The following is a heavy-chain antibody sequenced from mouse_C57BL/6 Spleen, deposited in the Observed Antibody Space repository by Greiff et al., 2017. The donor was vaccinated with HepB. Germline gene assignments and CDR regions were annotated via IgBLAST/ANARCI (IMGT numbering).Heavy chain of an antibody. D-gene: IGHD1-1*01. CDR2: IWSGGST. CDR1: GFSLTSYG. V-gene: IGHV2-2*01. CDR3: ARGYYGSSHWYFDV. J-gene: IGHJ1*03. Sequence: VKLMESGPGLVQPSQSLSITCTVSGFSLTSYGVHWVRQSPGKGLEWLGVIWSGGSTDYNAAFISRLSISKDNSKSQVFFKMNSLQADDTAIYYCARGYYGSSHWYFDVWGTGTTVTVSS.